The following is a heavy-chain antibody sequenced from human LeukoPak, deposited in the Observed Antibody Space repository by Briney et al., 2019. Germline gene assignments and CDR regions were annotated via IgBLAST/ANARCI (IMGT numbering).Heavy chain of an antibody. Sequence: ASVKVSCKASGGTFSSYAISWVRQAPGQGLEWMGGIIPIFGTANYAQKFQGRVTITADESTSTAYMELSSLRSEDTAVYYCAGPIVGFQWAFDIWGQGTMVTVSS. CDR3: AGPIVGFQWAFDI. J-gene: IGHJ3*02. CDR1: GGTFSSYA. V-gene: IGHV1-69*13. CDR2: IIPIFGTA. D-gene: IGHD1-26*01.